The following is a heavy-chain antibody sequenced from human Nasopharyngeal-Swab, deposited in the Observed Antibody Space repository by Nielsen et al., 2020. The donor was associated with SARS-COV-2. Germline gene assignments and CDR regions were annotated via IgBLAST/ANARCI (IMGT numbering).Heavy chain of an antibody. V-gene: IGHV3-30*18. Sequence: GSQKISSAASGFSFNNYGMHWVRQAPGKGREWVAVISYEGSKKFYVASVEGRFTSSRDFSKNTLFLQMNSLRPEDTAVYFCAKATQIFWFGQFRNDAFDVWGQGTMVTVSS. CDR1: GFSFNNYG. CDR2: ISYEGSKK. J-gene: IGHJ3*01. CDR3: AKATQIFWFGQFRNDAFDV. D-gene: IGHD3-10*01.